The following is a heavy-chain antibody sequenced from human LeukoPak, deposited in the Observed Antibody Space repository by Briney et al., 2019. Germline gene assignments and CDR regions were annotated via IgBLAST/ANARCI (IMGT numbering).Heavy chain of an antibody. V-gene: IGHV4-59*08. CDR2: IYKSGST. CDR3: ARHLADCVGDCYIPNYFYGMDV. Sequence: SETLSLTCTVSGGSISGNAWSWLRQTPEKGLELIGYIYKSGSTKYNPSLKGRVTISPDTSKNQFSLKLSSVAAADTAVYYCARHLADCVGDCYIPNYFYGMDVWGQGTAVTVSS. D-gene: IGHD2-21*02. CDR1: GGSISGNA. J-gene: IGHJ6*02.